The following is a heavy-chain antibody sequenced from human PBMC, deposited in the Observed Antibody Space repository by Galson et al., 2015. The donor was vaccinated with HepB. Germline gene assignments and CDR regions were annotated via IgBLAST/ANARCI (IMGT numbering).Heavy chain of an antibody. D-gene: IGHD6-19*01. CDR2: ISGYNGNT. CDR3: ARARYSSSPPDY. V-gene: IGHV1-18*01. J-gene: IGHJ4*02. Sequence: SVKVSCKASGYTFSNLGITWVRQASGQGLEWMGWISGYNGNTDYAQNFQGRVTMTTDTSTSTAYMELRSPRFDDTAVFYCARARYSSSPPDYWGQGTLVTVSS. CDR1: GYTFSNLG.